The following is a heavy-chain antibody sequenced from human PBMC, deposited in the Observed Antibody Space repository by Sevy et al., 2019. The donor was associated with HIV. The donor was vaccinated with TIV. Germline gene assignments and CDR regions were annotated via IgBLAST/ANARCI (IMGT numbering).Heavy chain of an antibody. CDR1: GYNFTDYY. Sequence: ASVKVSCKASGYNFTDYYMHWVRQAPGQGLEWMGWINPNSGDTNYAQKFQDRVTMTRDTSIGTAYMELSRLRSDDTAVFYCASFANAADTQDYWGQGTLVTVSS. CDR2: INPNSGDT. V-gene: IGHV1-2*02. J-gene: IGHJ4*02. D-gene: IGHD3-16*01. CDR3: ASFANAADTQDY.